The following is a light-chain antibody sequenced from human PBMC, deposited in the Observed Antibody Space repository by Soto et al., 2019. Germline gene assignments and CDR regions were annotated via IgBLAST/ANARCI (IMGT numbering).Light chain of an antibody. J-gene: IGKJ5*01. CDR1: QSVSSY. Sequence: EIELTQSPATLSLSPWEIATLSCRASQSVSSYLAWYQQKPGQAPRLLIYDASNRATGIPARFSGSGSGTDFTLTISSLEPEDFAVYYCQQRSNWLSVTFGQGTRLEIK. CDR3: QQRSNWLSVT. V-gene: IGKV3-11*01. CDR2: DAS.